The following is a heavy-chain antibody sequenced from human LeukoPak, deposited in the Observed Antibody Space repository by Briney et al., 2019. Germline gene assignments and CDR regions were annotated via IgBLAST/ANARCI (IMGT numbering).Heavy chain of an antibody. V-gene: IGHV3-48*02. CDR3: ARENIVVVTAIRDAFDI. CDR1: GFTFSSDS. Sequence: GSLRLSCAASGFTFSSDSMNWVRQAPGKGLEMVSYISSGSSTIYYADSVKGRFTISRDNAKNSLCLQTNSLRDEDTAVYYCARENIVVVTAIRDAFDIWGQGTMVTVSS. CDR2: ISSGSSTI. D-gene: IGHD2-21*02. J-gene: IGHJ3*02.